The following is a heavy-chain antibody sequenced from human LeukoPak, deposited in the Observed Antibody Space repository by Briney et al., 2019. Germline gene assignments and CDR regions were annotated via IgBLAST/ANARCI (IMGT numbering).Heavy chain of an antibody. CDR3: ARDYSSWFDY. CDR1: GFTFSSYW. V-gene: IGHV3-74*01. CDR2: INSDGSTT. D-gene: IGHD6-6*01. J-gene: IGHJ4*02. Sequence: GSLRLSCAASGFTFSSYWIHWVRQAPGKGLVWVSIINSDGSTTNYADSVKGRFTISRDNAKNTLYLQLNSLRPEDTAVYCCARDYSSWFDYWGQGTLVTVSS.